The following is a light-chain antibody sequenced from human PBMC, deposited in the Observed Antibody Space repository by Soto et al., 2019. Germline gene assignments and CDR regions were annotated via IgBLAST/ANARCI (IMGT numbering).Light chain of an antibody. V-gene: IGLV4-69*02. Sequence: QPVLTQSPSASASLGASVTLTCTLSSGHRSYAIAWHQQQPEKGPRYLMKVNSDGTHIKGDGIPDRFSGSSSGAERYLTIFSLQSEDEADYYCQTWDTGIGVFGGGTKLTVL. CDR3: QTWDTGIGV. CDR2: VNSDGTH. CDR1: SGHRSYA. J-gene: IGLJ3*02.